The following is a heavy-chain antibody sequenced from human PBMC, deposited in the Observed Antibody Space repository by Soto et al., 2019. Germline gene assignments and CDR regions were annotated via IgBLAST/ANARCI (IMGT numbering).Heavy chain of an antibody. CDR1: GFTLSDHY. V-gene: IGHV3-72*01. CDR3: AIGISDYVVVVPAALDV. Sequence: GGSLRLSCAGSGFTLSDHYIDWVRQAPGKGLEWVGRSRDKAQGYSTAYVASVKGRFTTSRDESKNSVYLQVNSLRADDTAVYFCAIGISDYVVVVPAALDVWGQGTTVAVSS. CDR2: SRDKAQGYST. D-gene: IGHD2-2*01. J-gene: IGHJ6*02.